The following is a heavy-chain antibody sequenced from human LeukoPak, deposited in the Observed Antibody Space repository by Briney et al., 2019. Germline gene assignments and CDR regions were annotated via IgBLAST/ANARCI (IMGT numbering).Heavy chain of an antibody. CDR3: AAHTYYYSSGSFGH. J-gene: IGHJ4*02. V-gene: IGHV1-8*01. D-gene: IGHD3-10*01. Sequence: ASVKVSCKASGYTFTSYDINWVRQAPGQGLEWMGWMNPNSGNTGYAQKFQGRVTMTRDTSTSTAYLELSSLTSDDTAVYYCAAHTYYYSSGSFGHWGQGTLVTVSS. CDR1: GYTFTSYD. CDR2: MNPNSGNT.